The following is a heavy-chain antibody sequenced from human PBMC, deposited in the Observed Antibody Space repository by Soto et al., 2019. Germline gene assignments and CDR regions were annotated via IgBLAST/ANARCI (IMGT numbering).Heavy chain of an antibody. J-gene: IGHJ3*02. V-gene: IGHV5-51*01. CDR2: VYPGDSDT. Sequence: EVQLVQSGAEVKKPGESLKISCKGSGYSFTTYWIGWVRRMPGKGLEWMGIVYPGDSDTRYSPSFQGQVTMSADKSINTAYLQWSSLRASDTAMYYCAREGLTDAFDIWGQGTMVTVSS. CDR3: AREGLTDAFDI. CDR1: GYSFTTYW.